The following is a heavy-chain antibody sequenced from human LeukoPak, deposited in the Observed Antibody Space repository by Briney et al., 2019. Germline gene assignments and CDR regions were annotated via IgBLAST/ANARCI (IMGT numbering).Heavy chain of an antibody. V-gene: IGHV4-38-2*02. CDR1: GYSISSGYY. J-gene: IGHJ3*02. CDR2: IYHSGST. D-gene: IGHD3-10*01. CDR3: ARRHKVGAGDALDI. Sequence: SETLSLTRTVSGYSISSGYYWGWIRQPPGKGLEWIGSIYHSGSTYYNPSLKSRVTISVDTSKNQFSLKLGSVTAADTAVYYCARRHKVGAGDALDIWGQGTMVTVSS.